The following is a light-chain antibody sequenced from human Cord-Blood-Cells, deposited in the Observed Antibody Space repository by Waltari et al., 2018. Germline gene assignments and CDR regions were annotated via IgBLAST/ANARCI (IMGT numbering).Light chain of an antibody. CDR3: CSYAGSSTFVV. CDR2: EGS. V-gene: IGLV2-23*03. CDR1: SSDVGCYNL. J-gene: IGLJ2*01. Sequence: QSALTQPASVSGSPGQSITIPCTGTSSDVGCYNLVSWYQQHPGKAPKLMSYEGSKRPSGVSNRFSGSKSGNTASLTISGLQAEDEADYYCCSYAGSSTFVVFGGGTKLTVL.